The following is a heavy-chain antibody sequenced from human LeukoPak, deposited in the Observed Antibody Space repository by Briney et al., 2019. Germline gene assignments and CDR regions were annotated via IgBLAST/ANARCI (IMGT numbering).Heavy chain of an antibody. J-gene: IGHJ1*01. CDR2: IKQDGSEI. CDR3: ARVDSGYSGYFQD. Sequence: GGSLRLSCAASGFTLSSNWMSWVRQAPGKGLEWVANIKQDGSEIHYVDSVKGRFIISRDNAKNSLYLQMNSLRAEDTAVYYCARVDSGYSGYFQDWGQGTLVTVSS. D-gene: IGHD3-22*01. CDR1: GFTLSSNW. V-gene: IGHV3-7*05.